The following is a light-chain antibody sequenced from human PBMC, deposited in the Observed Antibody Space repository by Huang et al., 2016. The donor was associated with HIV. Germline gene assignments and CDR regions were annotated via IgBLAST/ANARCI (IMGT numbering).Light chain of an antibody. V-gene: IGKV2-28*01. J-gene: IGKJ2*01. CDR2: LGS. CDR1: QSLLHSNGYNY. Sequence: DFVMTQSPLSLPVTPGEPASISCRSSQSLLHSNGYNYLDWYLQKPGQSPQLLLHLGSDRASGVPDRFSGSGSGTDFTLKISRVEAEDVVVYYCIQGLQTPYTFGQGTKLEIK. CDR3: IQGLQTPYT.